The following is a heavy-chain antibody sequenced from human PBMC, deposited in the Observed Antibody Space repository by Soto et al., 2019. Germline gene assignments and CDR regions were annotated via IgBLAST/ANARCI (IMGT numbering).Heavy chain of an antibody. V-gene: IGHV4-34*01. D-gene: IGHD2-2*01. Sequence: QVQLQQWGAGLLKPSETLSLTCAVYGGSFSGYYWSWIRQPPGKGLEWIGEINHSGSTNYNPSLKSRVTISVDTSKNQVCLKLSSVTAADTAVYYCARMGYCSSTSCEGMDVWGQGTTVTVSS. CDR3: ARMGYCSSTSCEGMDV. CDR2: INHSGST. J-gene: IGHJ6*02. CDR1: GGSFSGYY.